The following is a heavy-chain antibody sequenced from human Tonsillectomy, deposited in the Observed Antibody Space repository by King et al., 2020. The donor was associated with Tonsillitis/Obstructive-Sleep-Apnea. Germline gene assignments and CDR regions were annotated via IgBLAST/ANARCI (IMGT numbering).Heavy chain of an antibody. CDR2: ISGSGGIT. CDR1: GFTFSSYA. CDR3: AKEPPTRGYCRGASCSLTHAFDI. D-gene: IGHD2-15*01. V-gene: IGHV3-23*04. J-gene: IGHJ3*02. Sequence: VQLVESGGGLVQPGGSLRLSCAASGFTFSSYAMSWVRQAPGKGLEWVSAISGSGGITYYADSVKGRFTISRDTSENTLYLHMNSLRAEDTAVYYCAKEPPTRGYCRGASCSLTHAFDIWGQGTMVTVSS.